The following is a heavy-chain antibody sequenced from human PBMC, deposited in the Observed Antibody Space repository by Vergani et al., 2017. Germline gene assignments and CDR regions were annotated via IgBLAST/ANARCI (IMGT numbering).Heavy chain of an antibody. Sequence: EVQLVESGGGVVRPGGSLRLSCVVSGFTFDDYGMSWVRQAPGKGLEWVSGINWNGGSTGYADSVKGRFTISRDNAKNSLYLQMNSLRAEDTALDYCARLGLYYDFWSGYSAPYYYYMDVWGKGTTVTVSS. V-gene: IGHV3-20*04. J-gene: IGHJ6*03. CDR3: ARLGLYYDFWSGYSAPYYYYMDV. D-gene: IGHD3-3*01. CDR1: GFTFDDYG. CDR2: INWNGGST.